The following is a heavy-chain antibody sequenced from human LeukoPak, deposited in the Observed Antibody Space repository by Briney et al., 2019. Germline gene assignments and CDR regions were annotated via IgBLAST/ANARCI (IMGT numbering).Heavy chain of an antibody. Sequence: GASLRLSCAASGVTFSRYSMNWVRQAPGKGLEWVSYISSSSSTIYYADSVKGRFTISRDNAKNSLYLQMNSLRDEDTAVYYCARGSESYGDYTGDYWGQGTLVTVSS. D-gene: IGHD4-17*01. CDR3: ARGSESYGDYTGDY. J-gene: IGHJ4*02. CDR1: GVTFSRYS. CDR2: ISSSSSTI. V-gene: IGHV3-48*02.